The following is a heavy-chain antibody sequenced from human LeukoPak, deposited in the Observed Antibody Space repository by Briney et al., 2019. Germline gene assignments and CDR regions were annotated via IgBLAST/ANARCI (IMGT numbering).Heavy chain of an antibody. J-gene: IGHJ4*02. D-gene: IGHD5-18*01. CDR3: ATTAADTAAYFAY. CDR1: GYSISSTNW. CDR2: IYYTGYT. Sequence: SETLSLTCAASGYSISSTNWWGWIRQPPGKGLEWIAYIYYTGYTYYNPSLESRVTMSVDTSKNQFSLKLSSVTAVDTAVYYCATTAADTAAYFAYWGQGTLVTVSS. V-gene: IGHV4-28*01.